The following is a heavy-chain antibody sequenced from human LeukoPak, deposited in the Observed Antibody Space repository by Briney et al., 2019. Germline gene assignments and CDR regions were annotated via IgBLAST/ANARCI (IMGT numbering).Heavy chain of an antibody. CDR2: ISSSGNYI. V-gene: IGHV3-21*01. D-gene: IGHD2-2*01. CDR1: RFTFSSYN. Sequence: GGSLRLSCAASRFTFSSYNMNWVRQAPGKGLEWVSSISSSGNYIYYADSVKGRFTISRDNAKNSLYLQMNSLRAEDTAVYYCARHSGDCGSSSCDYFDYWGQGTLVAVSS. CDR3: ARHSGDCGSSSCDYFDY. J-gene: IGHJ4*02.